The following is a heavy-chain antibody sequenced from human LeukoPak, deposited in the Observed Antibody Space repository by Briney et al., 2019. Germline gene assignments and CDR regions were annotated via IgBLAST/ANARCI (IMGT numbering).Heavy chain of an antibody. CDR3: ARDRTMVRDALAPRGLDV. CDR1: GYTFTGYY. D-gene: IGHD3-10*01. Sequence: GASVKVSCKASGYTFTGYYMHWVRQAPGQGLEWMGWINPNSGGTNYAQKFQGWVTMTRDTSISTAYMELSRLRSDDTAVYYCARDRTMVRDALAPRGLDVWGQGTTVTVSS. CDR2: INPNSGGT. V-gene: IGHV1-2*04. J-gene: IGHJ6*02.